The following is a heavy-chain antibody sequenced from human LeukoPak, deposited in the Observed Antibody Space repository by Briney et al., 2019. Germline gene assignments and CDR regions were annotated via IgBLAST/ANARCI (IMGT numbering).Heavy chain of an antibody. Sequence: SETLSLTCTVSGDSISSYYWNWIRQPPGKGLEWIGRIYTSGSTNYNPSLKSRVTMSVDTSKNQFSLKLSSVTAADTAVYYCARDLGAMVRGVTPDAFDIWGQGTMVTVSS. V-gene: IGHV4-4*07. CDR2: IYTSGST. D-gene: IGHD3-10*01. CDR3: ARDLGAMVRGVTPDAFDI. J-gene: IGHJ3*02. CDR1: GDSISSYY.